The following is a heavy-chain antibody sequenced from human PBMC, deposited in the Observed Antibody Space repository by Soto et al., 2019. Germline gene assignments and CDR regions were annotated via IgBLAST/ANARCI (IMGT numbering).Heavy chain of an antibody. Sequence: QVQLVESGGGVVQPGRSLRLSCAASGFTFSSYGMHWVRQAPGKGLEWVAVIWYDGSNKYYADSVKGRFTISRDNSKNXLYLQMNSLRAEDTAVYYCASVDTAMGLGYYGMDVWGQGTTVTVSS. CDR2: IWYDGSNK. CDR1: GFTFSSYG. D-gene: IGHD5-18*01. J-gene: IGHJ6*02. CDR3: ASVDTAMGLGYYGMDV. V-gene: IGHV3-33*01.